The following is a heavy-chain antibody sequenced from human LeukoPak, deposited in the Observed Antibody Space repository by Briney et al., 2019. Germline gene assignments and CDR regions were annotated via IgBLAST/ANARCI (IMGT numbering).Heavy chain of an antibody. J-gene: IGHJ4*02. CDR2: VSPYNGDT. V-gene: IGHV1-18*01. Sequence: GSSETVSCKDSGYTFNNYGISWVRQAPRQGLEWIGWVSPYNGDTNYAQKFQGRVTMTRDTSISTAYMELSSLKTDDTAVYHCTRDQTSYYWGQGTLVTVSS. CDR3: TRDQTSYY. CDR1: GYTFNNYG.